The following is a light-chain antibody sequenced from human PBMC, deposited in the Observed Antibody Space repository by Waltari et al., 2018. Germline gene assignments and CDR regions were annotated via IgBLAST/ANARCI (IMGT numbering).Light chain of an antibody. Sequence: SYELTQPPSVSVSPGQTARITCSGDALPKQYAHWYQQKPGQVPVLVIYKDSEMPSGIPERFSGSSSGTTVTLTISGVQAEDEADYYCQSGDSSGVGVFGGGTKLTVL. V-gene: IGLV3-25*03. CDR3: QSGDSSGVGV. J-gene: IGLJ3*02. CDR1: ALPKQY. CDR2: KDS.